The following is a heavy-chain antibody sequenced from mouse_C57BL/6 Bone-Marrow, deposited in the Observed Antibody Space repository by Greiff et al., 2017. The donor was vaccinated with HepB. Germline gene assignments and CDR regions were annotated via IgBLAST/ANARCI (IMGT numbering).Heavy chain of an antibody. Sequence: QVQLQQPGAELVKPGASVKVSCKASGYTFTSYWMHWVKQRPGQGLEWIGRIHPSDSDTNYNQKIKGKATLTVDKSSSTAYMQLSSLTSEYSAVYYCAIHYYGSSSYAMDYWGQGTSVTVSS. V-gene: IGHV1-74*01. CDR1: GYTFTSYW. CDR3: AIHYYGSSSYAMDY. J-gene: IGHJ4*01. D-gene: IGHD1-1*01. CDR2: IHPSDSDT.